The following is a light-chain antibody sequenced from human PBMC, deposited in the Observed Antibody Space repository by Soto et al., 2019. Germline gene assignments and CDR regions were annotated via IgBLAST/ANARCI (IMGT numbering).Light chain of an antibody. V-gene: IGKV1-39*01. Sequence: DIQMTQSPSSLSASVGDSVTITCRASQSISNYLNWYQQKPGKAPKLLVYAASSLQSGVQSRFSGSGSETDFTLTISSLQPEDFATYYCQQSYSTPFTFCPGTKVDIK. CDR1: QSISNY. CDR3: QQSYSTPFT. CDR2: AAS. J-gene: IGKJ3*01.